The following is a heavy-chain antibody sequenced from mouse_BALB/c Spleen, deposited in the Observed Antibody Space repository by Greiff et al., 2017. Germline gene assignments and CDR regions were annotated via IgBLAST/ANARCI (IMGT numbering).Heavy chain of an antibody. D-gene: IGHD2-3*01. CDR3: ARANDGYYYFDY. Sequence: QVQLQQSGAELARPGASVKMSCKASGYTFTSYTMHWVNQRPGQGLEWIGYINPSSGYTNYNQKFKDKATLTADKSSSTAYMQLSSLTSEDSAVYYCARANDGYYYFDYWGQGTTLTVSS. CDR2: INPSSGYT. CDR1: GYTFTSYT. J-gene: IGHJ2*01. V-gene: IGHV1-4*01.